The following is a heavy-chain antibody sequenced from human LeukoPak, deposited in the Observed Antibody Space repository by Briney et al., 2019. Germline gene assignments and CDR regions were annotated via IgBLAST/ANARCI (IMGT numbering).Heavy chain of an antibody. CDR3: ARDLERIVVVSLPSDY. J-gene: IGHJ4*02. D-gene: IGHD2-21*01. CDR1: GYTFTSYA. CDR2: INAGNGNT. Sequence: ASVKVSCTASGYTFTSYAMHWVRQAPGQRLEWMGWINAGNGNTKYSQKFQGRVTITRDTSASTAYMELSSLRSEDTAVYYCARDLERIVVVSLPSDYWGQGTLVTVSS. V-gene: IGHV1-3*01.